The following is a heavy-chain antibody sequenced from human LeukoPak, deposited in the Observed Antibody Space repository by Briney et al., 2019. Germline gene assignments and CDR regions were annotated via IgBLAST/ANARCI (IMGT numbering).Heavy chain of an antibody. CDR3: ARVGVVPAATPWFDP. D-gene: IGHD2-2*02. CDR1: GGTFNSYA. V-gene: IGHV1-69*04. Sequence: ASVKVSCKASGGTFNSYAISWVRQAPGQGLEWMGRIIPILGIANYAQKFQGRVTITADKSTSTAYMELSSLRSEDTAVYYCARVGVVPAATPWFDPWGQGTLVTVSS. CDR2: IIPILGIA. J-gene: IGHJ5*02.